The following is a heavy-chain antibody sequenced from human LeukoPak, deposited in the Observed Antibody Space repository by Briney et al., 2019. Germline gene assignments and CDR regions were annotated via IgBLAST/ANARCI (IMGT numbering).Heavy chain of an antibody. V-gene: IGHV3-21*01. Sequence: PGGSLRLSCAASGFTFSSYSMNWVRQAPGKGLEWVSSISSRSSYIYYADSVKGRFTISRGNAKNSLYLQMNSLRAEDTAVYYCARDPSLNPYSSSWYSDYWGQGTLVTVSS. CDR3: ARDPSLNPYSSSWYSDY. D-gene: IGHD6-13*01. CDR1: GFTFSSYS. J-gene: IGHJ4*02. CDR2: ISSRSSYI.